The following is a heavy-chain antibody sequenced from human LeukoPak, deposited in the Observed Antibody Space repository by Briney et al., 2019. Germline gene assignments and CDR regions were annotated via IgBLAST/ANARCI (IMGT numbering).Heavy chain of an antibody. CDR2: IYTSGST. J-gene: IGHJ2*01. CDR1: GGSISSYY. CDR3: ATANDYGDYWYFDL. D-gene: IGHD4-17*01. V-gene: IGHV4-4*07. Sequence: KSSETLSLTCTVSGGSISSYYWSWIRQPAGKGLEWIGRIYTSGSTNYNPSLKSRVTMSVDTSKNQFSLKLSSVTAADTAVYYCATANDYGDYWYFDLWGRGTLVTVSS.